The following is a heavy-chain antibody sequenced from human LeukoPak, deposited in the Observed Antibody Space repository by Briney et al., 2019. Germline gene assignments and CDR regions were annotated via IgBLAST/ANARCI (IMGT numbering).Heavy chain of an antibody. Sequence: GGSLRLSCAAPGFTVSSNYMSWVRQAPGKGLEWVSSISSSSSYIYYADSVKGRFTISRDNAKNSLYLQMDNLRAEDTAVYYCASRVVTSFDYWGQGTLVTVSS. CDR3: ASRVVTSFDY. CDR2: ISSSSSYI. J-gene: IGHJ4*02. D-gene: IGHD2-21*02. V-gene: IGHV3-21*01. CDR1: GFTVSSNY.